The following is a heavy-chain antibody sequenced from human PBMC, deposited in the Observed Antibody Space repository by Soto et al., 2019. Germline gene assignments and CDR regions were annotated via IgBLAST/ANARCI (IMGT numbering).Heavy chain of an antibody. D-gene: IGHD1-20*01. V-gene: IGHV3-30-3*01. CDR2: ISYDGSNK. CDR3: SRGYNYYGMDV. Sequence: HVQLVESGGGVVHPGRSLRLSCAASGFSLSNYFMHWVRQAPGMGLEWVAIISYDGSNKHYSDSVKGRVTISIDNSKNTLYVQLNSLRADDTAVSRCSRGYNYYGMDVWCQGTTVTVSS. J-gene: IGHJ6*02. CDR1: GFSLSNYF.